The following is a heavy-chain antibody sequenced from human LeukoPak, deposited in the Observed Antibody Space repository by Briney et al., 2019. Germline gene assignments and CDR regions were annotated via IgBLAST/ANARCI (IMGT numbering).Heavy chain of an antibody. CDR3: AKSVASAVTTNPYFDY. Sequence: PGGSLRLSCAASGFTFSSYAMSWVRQAPGKGLEWVSIISGSGGSTYYADSVKGRFTISRDNSKNTLYLQMNSLRAEDTAVYYCAKSVASAVTTNPYFDYWGQGTLVTVSS. CDR2: ISGSGGST. J-gene: IGHJ4*02. V-gene: IGHV3-23*01. CDR1: GFTFSSYA. D-gene: IGHD4-17*01.